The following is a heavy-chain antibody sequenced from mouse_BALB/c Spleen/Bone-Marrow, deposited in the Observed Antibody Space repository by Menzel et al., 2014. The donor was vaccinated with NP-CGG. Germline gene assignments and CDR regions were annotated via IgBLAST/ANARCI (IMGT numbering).Heavy chain of an antibody. D-gene: IGHD2-1*01. CDR1: GFNIKDTY. CDR2: VDPANGNT. J-gene: IGHJ4*01. V-gene: IGHV14-3*02. Sequence: EVQLQQSGADLVKPGASVKLSCIASGFNIKDTYIHWVKQRPEQGLEWIGRVDPANGNTKYAPKFQGKATITADTSSNTAYLRLSSLTSEDTAVYYCARRFGNSPRDSAMVNWGRGTSVTVSS. CDR3: ARRFGNSPRDSAMVN.